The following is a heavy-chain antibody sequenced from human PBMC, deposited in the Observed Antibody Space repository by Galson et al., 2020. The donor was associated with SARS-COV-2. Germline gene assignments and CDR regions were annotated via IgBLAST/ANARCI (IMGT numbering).Heavy chain of an antibody. CDR1: GFTFSSYE. D-gene: IGHD5-12*01. Sequence: GESLKISCAASGFTFSSYEMNWVRQAPGKGLEWVSYISSSGSTIYYADSVKGRFTISRDNAKNSLYLQMNSLRAEDTAVYYCAAYSGYDRDYYYGMDVWGQGTTVTVSS. J-gene: IGHJ6*02. CDR2: ISSSGSTI. CDR3: AAYSGYDRDYYYGMDV. V-gene: IGHV3-48*03.